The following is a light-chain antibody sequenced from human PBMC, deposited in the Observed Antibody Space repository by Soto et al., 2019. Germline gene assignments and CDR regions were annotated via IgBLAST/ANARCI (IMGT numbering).Light chain of an antibody. CDR2: KND. J-gene: IGLJ1*01. V-gene: IGLV1-47*01. Sequence: QSALTQPPSASATPRQRVTISCSGITSNIGKNFVYWYQQLPGMAPRLLIYKNDQRPSGVPDRFSGSKSGTSASLAISGVRSEDEADYFCAVWDDSLTAYLFGSGTKVTV. CDR1: TSNIGKNF. CDR3: AVWDDSLTAYL.